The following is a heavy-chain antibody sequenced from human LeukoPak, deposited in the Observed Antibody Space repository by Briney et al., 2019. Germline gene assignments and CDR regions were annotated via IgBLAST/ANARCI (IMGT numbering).Heavy chain of an antibody. D-gene: IGHD3-3*01. CDR2: IYYSGST. Sequence: SETLSLTCTVSGGSISSYYWSWLRQPPGKGLEWIGYIYYSGSTNYNPSLKSRVTISVDTSKNQFSLKLSSVTAADTAVYYCARGLSGLYYDFWRDTPTRDYYYYGMDVWGQGTTVTVSS. V-gene: IGHV4-59*12. J-gene: IGHJ6*02. CDR1: GGSISSYY. CDR3: ARGLSGLYYDFWRDTPTRDYYYYGMDV.